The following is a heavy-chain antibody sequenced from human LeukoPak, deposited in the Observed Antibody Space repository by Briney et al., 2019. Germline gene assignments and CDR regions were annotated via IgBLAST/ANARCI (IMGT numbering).Heavy chain of an antibody. CDR2: IYYSGST. Sequence: SETLSLTCTVSGGSISSSSYYWGWIRQPSGKGLEWIGSIYYSGSTYYNPSLKSRVTISVDTSKNQFSLKLSSVTAADTAVYYCARDYYDFWSGYEYMDVWGKGTTVTVSS. CDR1: GGSISSSSYY. V-gene: IGHV4-39*07. CDR3: ARDYYDFWSGYEYMDV. D-gene: IGHD3-3*01. J-gene: IGHJ6*03.